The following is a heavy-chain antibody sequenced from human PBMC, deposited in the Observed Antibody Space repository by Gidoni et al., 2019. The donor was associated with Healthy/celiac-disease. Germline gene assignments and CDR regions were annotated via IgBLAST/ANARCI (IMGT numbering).Heavy chain of an antibody. CDR3: ARDSILPHWYFDL. CDR1: GGSLSSGGYS. D-gene: IGHD1-26*01. CDR2: IYHSGST. V-gene: IGHV4-30-2*01. J-gene: IGHJ2*01. Sequence: QLQLQESGSGLVKPSQTLSLTCAVSGGSLSSGGYSWSWIRQPPGKGLEWIGYIYHSGSTYYNPSLKSRVTISVDRSKNQFSLKLSSVTAADTAVYYCARDSILPHWYFDLWGRGTLVTVSS.